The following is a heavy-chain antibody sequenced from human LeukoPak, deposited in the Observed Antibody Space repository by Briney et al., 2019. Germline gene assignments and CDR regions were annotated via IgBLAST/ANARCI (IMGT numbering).Heavy chain of an antibody. V-gene: IGHV3-53*01. CDR2: IYSGGST. D-gene: IGHD3-9*01. CDR1: GFTVSSNY. Sequence: GGSLRLSCAASGFTVSSNYMSWVRQAPGKGLEWVSVIYSGGSTYYADSVKGRFTISRDNSKNTLYLQMNSLRAEDTAVYYCARDRAYDILTGYYPTNYYYGMDVWGQGTTVTVFS. J-gene: IGHJ6*02. CDR3: ARDRAYDILTGYYPTNYYYGMDV.